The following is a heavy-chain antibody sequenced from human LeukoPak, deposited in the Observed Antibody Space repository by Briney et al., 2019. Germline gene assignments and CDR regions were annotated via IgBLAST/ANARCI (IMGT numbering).Heavy chain of an antibody. CDR1: GFTFSGSG. CDR2: ISGSGGST. D-gene: IGHD3-9*01. CDR3: AKDFGIKRRYYDILTGYSSIDY. V-gene: IGHV3-23*01. Sequence: GGSLRLSCAASGFTFSGSGMSWVRQAPGKGLEWVSAISGSGGSTYYADSVKGRFTISRDNSKNTLYLQMNSLRAEDTAVYYCAKDFGIKRRYYDILTGYSSIDYWGQGTLVTVSS. J-gene: IGHJ4*02.